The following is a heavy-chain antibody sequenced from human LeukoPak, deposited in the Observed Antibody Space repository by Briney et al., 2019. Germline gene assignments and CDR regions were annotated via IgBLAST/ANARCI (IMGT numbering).Heavy chain of an antibody. J-gene: IGHJ4*02. Sequence: PGGSLRLSCAASGFTFNSDAMSWVRQAPGKGLDWVSAISGSCVSTYYADSVKGRFTISRDNSKNTLYLQMNSLRAEDTAVYYCAKGQSGYTYGYFHWGQGTLVTVSS. V-gene: IGHV3-23*01. CDR3: AKGQSGYTYGYFH. D-gene: IGHD5-18*01. CDR2: ISGSCVST. CDR1: GFTFNSDA.